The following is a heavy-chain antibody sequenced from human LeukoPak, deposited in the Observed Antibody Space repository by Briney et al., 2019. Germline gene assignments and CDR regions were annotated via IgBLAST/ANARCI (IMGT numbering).Heavy chain of an antibody. D-gene: IGHD2-21*02. J-gene: IGHJ4*02. CDR3: AKVDCGGDCSHFDS. CDR1: GFTFSTYG. Sequence: GGSLRLSCTASGFTFSTYGMHWVRQAPGKGLEWVALIWFDGSNRCYADSVKGRFTISRDNSKNTVYLQMNSLRAGDTAVYYCAKVDCGGDCSHFDSWGQGTLVTVSP. CDR2: IWFDGSNR. V-gene: IGHV3-33*06.